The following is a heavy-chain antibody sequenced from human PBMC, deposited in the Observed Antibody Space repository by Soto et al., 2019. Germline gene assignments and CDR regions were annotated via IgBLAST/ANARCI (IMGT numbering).Heavy chain of an antibody. J-gene: IGHJ4*02. CDR1: GVTFSTYW. V-gene: IGHV3-74*01. CDR2: TDNDGSFT. Sequence: PGGSLRLSCIASGVTFSTYWMHWVRQTPEKGLVWVSHTDNDGSFTTYADSVKGRFTISRDNSKNTLYLQMNSLRAEDTAVYYCAKEASMITFGGVIPYYFDYWGQGTLVTVSS. CDR3: AKEASMITFGGVIPYYFDY. D-gene: IGHD3-16*02.